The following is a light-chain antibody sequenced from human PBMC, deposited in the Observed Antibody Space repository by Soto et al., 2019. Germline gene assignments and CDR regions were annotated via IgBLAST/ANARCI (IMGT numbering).Light chain of an antibody. V-gene: IGKV3-20*01. CDR3: QHYGSSLWT. CDR1: QSLSSNY. J-gene: IGKJ1*01. CDR2: GAP. Sequence: EIVLTQSPGTLSLSPGERAALSCRASQSLSSNYLAWYQQKPGQAPRLLIYGAPNTAPGIPDRFSGRGSGTDFILTISRLEPEDFAVYYCQHYGSSLWTFGQGTKVDIK.